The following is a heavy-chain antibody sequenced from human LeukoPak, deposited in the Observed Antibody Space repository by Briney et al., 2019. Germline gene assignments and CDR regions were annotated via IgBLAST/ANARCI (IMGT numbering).Heavy chain of an antibody. V-gene: IGHV3-23*01. CDR1: GFTFSSYA. D-gene: IGHD6-13*01. CDR2: ITGGSPST. CDR3: VARYNSSPDY. Sequence: PGGSLRLSCAASGFTFSSYAMSWVRQAPGKGLEWVSVITGGSPSTYYADSVKGRFIISRDNSKNTLYLQMNSLRGEDTAVYYCVARYNSSPDYWDQGTLVTVSS. J-gene: IGHJ4*02.